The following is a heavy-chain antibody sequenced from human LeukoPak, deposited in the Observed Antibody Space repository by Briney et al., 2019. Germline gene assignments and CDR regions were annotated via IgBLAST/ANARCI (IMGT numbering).Heavy chain of an antibody. J-gene: IGHJ6*03. CDR2: IYYSGST. V-gene: IGHV4-31*03. Sequence: SETLSLTCTVSGGSISSGGYYWSWIRQHPGKGLEWIGYIYYSGSTYYNPSLKSRVTISVDTSKNQFSLKLNSVTAADTAVYYCARGGSSYYYYYYMDVWGKGTTVTVSS. CDR1: GGSISSGGYY. D-gene: IGHD6-6*01. CDR3: ARGGSSYYYYYYMDV.